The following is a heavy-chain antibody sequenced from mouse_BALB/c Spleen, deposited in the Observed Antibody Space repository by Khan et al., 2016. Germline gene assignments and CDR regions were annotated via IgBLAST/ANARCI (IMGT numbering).Heavy chain of an antibody. CDR1: ANSITSDYA. D-gene: IGHD1-2*01. CDR3: TRSPTATRYFDV. V-gene: IGHV3-2*02. CDR2: LGYSGST. J-gene: IGHJ1*01. Sequence: LQGSGPGLVKPSHSLSLTCTVPANSITSDYAGNWIRQFPGNKWEWMAYLGYSGSTTYNPSLKSRIPITRDTSKNQFFLQLYSVTTEDTATYYCTRSPTATRYFDVWGAGTTVTVSS.